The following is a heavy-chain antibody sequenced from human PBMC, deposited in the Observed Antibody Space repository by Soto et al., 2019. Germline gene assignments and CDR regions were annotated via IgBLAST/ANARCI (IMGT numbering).Heavy chain of an antibody. Sequence: GASVKVSCKASGGTFSSYTISWVRQAPGQGLEWMGRIIPILGIANYAQKFQGRVTITADKSTSTAYMELSSLRSEDTAVYYCAIGGYSGYERGDYYYMDVWGKGTTVTVSS. CDR2: IIPILGIA. V-gene: IGHV1-69*02. J-gene: IGHJ6*03. D-gene: IGHD5-12*01. CDR3: AIGGYSGYERGDYYYMDV. CDR1: GGTFSSYT.